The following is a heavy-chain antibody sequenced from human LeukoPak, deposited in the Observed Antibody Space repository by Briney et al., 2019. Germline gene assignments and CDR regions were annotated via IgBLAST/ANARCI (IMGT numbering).Heavy chain of an antibody. CDR3: ARGSLWFRELIPSYYYYYGMDV. V-gene: IGHV1-46*01. CDR1: GYTFTSYY. D-gene: IGHD3-10*01. CDR2: INPSGGST. J-gene: IGHJ6*02. Sequence: ASVKVSCKASGYTFTSYYMHWVRQAPGQGLEWMGIINPSGGSTSYAQKFQGRVTMTRDTSTSTVYMELSSLRSEDTAVYYCARGSLWFRELIPSYYYYYGMDVWGQGTTVTVSS.